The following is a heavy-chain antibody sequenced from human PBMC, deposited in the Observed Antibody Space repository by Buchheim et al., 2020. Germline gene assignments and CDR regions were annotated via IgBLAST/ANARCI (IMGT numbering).Heavy chain of an antibody. V-gene: IGHV4-34*01. D-gene: IGHD3-10*01. Sequence: QVQLQQWGAGLLKPSETLSLTCAVYGGSFSGYYWSWIRQPPGKGLEWIGEINHSGSTNYNPSLKSRVTISVDTSKNQFSLKLSSVTAADTAVYYCARLSKPTIPMVRGAYFDYWGQGTL. J-gene: IGHJ4*02. CDR2: INHSGST. CDR3: ARLSKPTIPMVRGAYFDY. CDR1: GGSFSGYY.